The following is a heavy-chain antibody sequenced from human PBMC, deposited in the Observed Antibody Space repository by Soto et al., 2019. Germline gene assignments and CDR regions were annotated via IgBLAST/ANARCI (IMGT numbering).Heavy chain of an antibody. Sequence: QVQLVQSGAEVKKPGSSVKVSCKASGGTFSSYAISWVRQAPGQGLEWMGGIIPIFGTANYAQKFQGRVTITADESTSTAYMELSSLRSEDTAVYYCARAHPQDYDFRSGPAVSFAYWGQGTLVTVSS. V-gene: IGHV1-69*01. CDR1: GGTFSSYA. CDR3: ARAHPQDYDFRSGPAVSFAY. D-gene: IGHD3-3*01. CDR2: IIPIFGTA. J-gene: IGHJ4*02.